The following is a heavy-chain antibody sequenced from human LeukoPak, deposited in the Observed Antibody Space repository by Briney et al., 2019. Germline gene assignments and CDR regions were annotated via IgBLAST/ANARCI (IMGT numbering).Heavy chain of an antibody. V-gene: IGHV1-69*06. CDR1: GGTFSSYA. CDR2: IIPIFGTA. Sequence: SVKVSCKASGGTFSSYAISWVRQAPGQGLEWMGGIIPIFGTANYAQKFQGRVTITADKSTSAAYMELSSLRSEDTAVYYCARSQQLVRRYFDYWGQGTLVTVSS. J-gene: IGHJ4*02. D-gene: IGHD6-13*01. CDR3: ARSQQLVRRYFDY.